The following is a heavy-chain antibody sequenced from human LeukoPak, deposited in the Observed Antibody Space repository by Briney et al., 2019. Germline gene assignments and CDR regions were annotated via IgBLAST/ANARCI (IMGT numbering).Heavy chain of an antibody. D-gene: IGHD6-19*01. J-gene: IGHJ5*02. V-gene: IGHV4-61*05. CDR1: GVSISSSNSY. Sequence: SETLSLTCTVSGVSISSSNSYWGWIRQPPGKGLEWIGYIYYSGSTNYNPSLKSRVTISVDTSKNQFSLKLSSVTAADTAVYYCARTIAVAGIGGWFDPWGQGTLVTVSS. CDR2: IYYSGST. CDR3: ARTIAVAGIGGWFDP.